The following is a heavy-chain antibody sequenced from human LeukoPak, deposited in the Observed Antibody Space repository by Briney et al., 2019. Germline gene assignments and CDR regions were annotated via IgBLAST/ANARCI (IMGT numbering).Heavy chain of an antibody. D-gene: IGHD6-13*01. CDR3: ARVGTSAAAGIKGFDY. CDR1: GGSISLYY. V-gene: IGHV4-59*12. Sequence: PSETLSLTCTVSGGSISLYYWSWLRQPPGKGLEWLGYIYYSGSTNYNPSLKSRVTISVDKSKNQFSLKLSSVTAADTAVYYCARVGTSAAAGIKGFDYWGQGTLVTVSS. CDR2: IYYSGST. J-gene: IGHJ4*02.